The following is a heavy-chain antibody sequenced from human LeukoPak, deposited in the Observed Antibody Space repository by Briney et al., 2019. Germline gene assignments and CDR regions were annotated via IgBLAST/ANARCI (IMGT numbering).Heavy chain of an antibody. CDR3: ARALWFGESTAY. V-gene: IGHV3-21*01. CDR1: GFTFSSYS. J-gene: IGHJ4*02. D-gene: IGHD3-10*01. Sequence: GGSLRLSCAASGFTFSSYSMNWVRQAPGKGLEWVSSISSSSYIYYADSVKGRFTISRDNAKNSLYLQMNSLRAEDTAVYYCARALWFGESTAYWGQGTLVTVSS. CDR2: ISSSSYI.